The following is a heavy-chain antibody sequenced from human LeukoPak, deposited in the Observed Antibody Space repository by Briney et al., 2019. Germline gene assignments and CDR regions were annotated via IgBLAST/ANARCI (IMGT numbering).Heavy chain of an antibody. CDR3: ARDARIAAAGPSGWYVDL. CDR2: INPNSGGT. J-gene: IGHJ2*01. Sequence: ASVKVSCKASGYTFTGYYMHWVRQAPGQGLEWMGRINPNSGGTNYAQKFQGRVTMTRDTSISTAYMELSRLRSDDTAVYYCARDARIAAAGPSGWYVDLWGRGTLVTVSS. V-gene: IGHV1-2*06. D-gene: IGHD6-13*01. CDR1: GYTFTGYY.